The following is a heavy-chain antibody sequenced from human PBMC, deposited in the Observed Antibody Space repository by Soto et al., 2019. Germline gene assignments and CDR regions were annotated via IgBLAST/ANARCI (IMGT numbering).Heavy chain of an antibody. V-gene: IGHV4-30-4*01. Sequence: SETLSLTCTVSGDSISTADYYWNWIRQPPGKGLEWIGYIYYSGNTYYIPSLKSRVTISVDKSKNQISLKLNSVTAADTAVYYSARGIYSTPSLFDYWGQGTLLTVSS. CDR3: ARGIYSTPSLFDY. D-gene: IGHD6-6*01. J-gene: IGHJ4*02. CDR1: GDSISTADYY. CDR2: IYYSGNT.